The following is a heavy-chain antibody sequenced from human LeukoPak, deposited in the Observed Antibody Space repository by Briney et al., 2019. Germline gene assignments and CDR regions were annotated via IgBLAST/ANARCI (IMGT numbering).Heavy chain of an antibody. CDR2: ISSSGSTI. CDR1: GFTFSDYY. CDR3: ARRPDYYDSSGYYNDAFDI. J-gene: IGHJ3*02. Sequence: GGSLRLSCAASGFTFSDYYMSWICQAPGKGLEWVSYISSSGSTIYYADSVKGRFTISRDNAKNSLYLQMNSLRAEDTAVYYCARRPDYYDSSGYYNDAFDIWGQGTMVTVSS. D-gene: IGHD3-22*01. V-gene: IGHV3-11*01.